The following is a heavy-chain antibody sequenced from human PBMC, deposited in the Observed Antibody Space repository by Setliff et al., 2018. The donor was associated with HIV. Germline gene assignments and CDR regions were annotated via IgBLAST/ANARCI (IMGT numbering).Heavy chain of an antibody. CDR1: GGSLRDHD. V-gene: IGHV4-34*10. CDR2: IIHSGRT. D-gene: IGHD3-22*01. CDR3: ARDPHYHDRSGYYTWFYFDF. J-gene: IGHJ4*02. Sequence: SETLSLTCAVYGGSLRDHDWSWIRQTPRKGLEWIGEIIHSGRTNYNPSLKSRITMSVDTSKNQFSLNLSSVTAADTAVYYCARDPHYHDRSGYYTWFYFDFWGQGRPVTVSS.